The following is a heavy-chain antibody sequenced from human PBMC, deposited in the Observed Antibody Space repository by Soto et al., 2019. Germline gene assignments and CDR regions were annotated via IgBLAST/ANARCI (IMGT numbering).Heavy chain of an antibody. D-gene: IGHD2-2*01. CDR3: AQKSRYCSSTSCFYYYYGMDV. CDR2: IYHSGST. Sequence: PSETLSLTCAVSGGSISSSNCWSFVRQPPGKGLEWIGEIYHSGSTNYNPSLKSRVTISVDKSKNQFSLKLSSVTAADTAVYYCAQKSRYCSSTSCFYYYYGMDVWGQGTTVTVSS. V-gene: IGHV4-4*02. CDR1: GGSISSSNC. J-gene: IGHJ6*02.